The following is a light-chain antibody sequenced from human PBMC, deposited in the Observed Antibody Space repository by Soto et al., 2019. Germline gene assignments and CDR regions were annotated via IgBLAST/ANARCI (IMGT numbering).Light chain of an antibody. Sequence: EIVLTQSPGTLSLSPGERATLSCRASHSVSSTYLAWYQQTPGQAPRLLIYGASSRATGIPDRFSGSASGAAFTVTISRLEPEDFAVYYCQQYSSSWTFGQGTKVDIK. CDR2: GAS. J-gene: IGKJ1*01. CDR1: HSVSSTY. V-gene: IGKV3-20*01. CDR3: QQYSSSWT.